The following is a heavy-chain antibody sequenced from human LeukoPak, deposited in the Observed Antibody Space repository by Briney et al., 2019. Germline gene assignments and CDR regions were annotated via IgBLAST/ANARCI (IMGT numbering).Heavy chain of an antibody. Sequence: SQTLSLTCAISGDSDSSNGASWNWIRQSPSRGLEWLVRTYYRSKWYNDYAVSVKSRITINPDTSKNQFSLQLKSVTPEDTALYYCARGPDDLLHGRAFDFWGQGTMVTVSS. D-gene: IGHD3-3*01. CDR3: ARGPDDLLHGRAFDF. J-gene: IGHJ3*01. V-gene: IGHV6-1*01. CDR2: TYYRSKWYN. CDR1: GDSDSSNGAS.